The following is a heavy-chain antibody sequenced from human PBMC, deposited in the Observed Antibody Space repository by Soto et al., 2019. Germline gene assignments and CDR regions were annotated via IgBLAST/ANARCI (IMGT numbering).Heavy chain of an antibody. D-gene: IGHD3-9*01. J-gene: IGHJ6*02. V-gene: IGHV3-53*01. CDR3: ARDRMYYDILTGYPVYYYGMDV. CDR1: GFPVSSNY. CDR2: IYSGGST. Sequence: GGSLSLSCAASGFPVSSNYMSWVRQAPGKGLEWVSVIYSGGSTYYADSVKGRFTISRDNSKNTLYLQMNSLRAEDTAVYYCARDRMYYDILTGYPVYYYGMDVWGQGTTVTVSS.